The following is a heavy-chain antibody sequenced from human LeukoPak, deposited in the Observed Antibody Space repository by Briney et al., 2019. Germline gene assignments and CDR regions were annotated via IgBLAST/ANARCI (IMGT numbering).Heavy chain of an antibody. CDR1: GYIFTSYW. CDR3: ARDLSPGGSGQPQHY. J-gene: IGHJ4*02. CDR2: INPSGGTT. V-gene: IGHV1-46*01. Sequence: ASVKVSCKASGYIFTSYWMHWVRQAPGQGPEWMGIINPSGGTTNYAHKFQGRVTMTRDMSTSTVYMELSSLRSEETAVYFCARDLSPGGSGQPQHYWGQGTLVTVSS. D-gene: IGHD3-10*01.